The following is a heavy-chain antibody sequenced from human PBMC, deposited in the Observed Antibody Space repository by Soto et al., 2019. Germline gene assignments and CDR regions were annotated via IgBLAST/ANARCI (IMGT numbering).Heavy chain of an antibody. J-gene: IGHJ5*01. CDR1: GFTFSSYT. CDR3: AITIRFDS. V-gene: IGHV3-21*01. CDR2: ISSSSSYI. Sequence: GGSLRLSCAASGFTFSSYTMNWVHQAPGKGLEWVSSISSSSSYIDYADSVKGRFTISRDNAKNSLYLQMNSLRAEDTAVYYCAITIRFDSWGQGTLVTVSS. D-gene: IGHD1-1*01.